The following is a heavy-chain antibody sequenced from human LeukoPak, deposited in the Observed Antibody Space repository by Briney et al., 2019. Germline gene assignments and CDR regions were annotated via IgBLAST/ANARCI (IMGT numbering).Heavy chain of an antibody. CDR3: ARAVVPAAPDAFDI. Sequence: ASVKDSCKASGYTFTAYNMHWVRQAPGQGLEWMGWINPNSGGTNYAQKFQGRVTMTRDTSISTAYMELSRLRSDDTAVYYCARAVVPAAPDAFDIWGQGTMVTVSS. CDR1: GYTFTAYN. D-gene: IGHD2-2*01. CDR2: INPNSGGT. V-gene: IGHV1-2*02. J-gene: IGHJ3*02.